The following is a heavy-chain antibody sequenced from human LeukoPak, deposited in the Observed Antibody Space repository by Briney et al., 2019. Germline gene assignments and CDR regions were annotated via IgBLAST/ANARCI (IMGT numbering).Heavy chain of an antibody. CDR1: GFTFSGSA. D-gene: IGHD2-21*02. J-gene: IGHJ6*02. CDR3: TRPYCGGDCYSSGYYYYGMDV. V-gene: IGHV3-73*01. Sequence: GGSLRLSCAASGFTFSGSAMHWVRQASGKGLEWVGRIRSKANSYATAYAASVEGRFTISRDDSKNTAYLQMNSLKTEDTAVYYCTRPYCGGDCYSSGYYYYGMDVWGQGTTVTVSS. CDR2: IRSKANSYAT.